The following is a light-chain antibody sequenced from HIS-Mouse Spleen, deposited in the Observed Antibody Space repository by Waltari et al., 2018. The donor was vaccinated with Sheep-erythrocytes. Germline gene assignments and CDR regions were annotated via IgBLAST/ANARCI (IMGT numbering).Light chain of an antibody. J-gene: IGLJ2*01. Sequence: QSALTQPRSVSGSPGQSVTISCTGTSSDVGGYNYVSWYQQHPGKAPKLMIYDVIKRPSGVPDRFSGSKCGNTASLTISGLQAEDEADYYCCSYAGSYTLVFGGGTKLTVL. V-gene: IGLV2-11*01. CDR3: CSYAGSYTLV. CDR2: DVI. CDR1: SSDVGGYNY.